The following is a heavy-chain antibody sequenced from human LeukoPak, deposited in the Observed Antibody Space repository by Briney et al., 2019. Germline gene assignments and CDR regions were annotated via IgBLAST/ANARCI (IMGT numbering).Heavy chain of an antibody. V-gene: IGHV1-46*01. CDR3: ARNYYDSSGYHQFPFDY. J-gene: IGHJ4*02. Sequence: GASVKVSCTASGYTFTSYYMHWVRQAPGQGLEWMGIINPSGGSTSYAQKFQGRVTMTRDTSTSTVYMELSSLRSEDTAVYYCARNYYDSSGYHQFPFDYWGQGTLVTVSS. CDR1: GYTFTSYY. CDR2: INPSGGST. D-gene: IGHD3-22*01.